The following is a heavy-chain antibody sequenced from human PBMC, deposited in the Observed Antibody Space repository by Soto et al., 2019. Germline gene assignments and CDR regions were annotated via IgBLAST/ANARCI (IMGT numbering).Heavy chain of an antibody. CDR3: ARDSDPYYDILTGPPHPTDYYYYYVDV. CDR1: GYTFTSYY. J-gene: IGHJ6*03. D-gene: IGHD3-9*01. CDR2: INPSGGST. Sequence: ASVKVSCKASGYTFTSYYMHWVRQAPGQGLEWMGIINPSGGSTSYAQKFQGRVTMTRDTSTSTVYMELSSLRSEDTAVYYCARDSDPYYDILTGPPHPTDYYYYYVDVWGKGTTVTVSS. V-gene: IGHV1-46*03.